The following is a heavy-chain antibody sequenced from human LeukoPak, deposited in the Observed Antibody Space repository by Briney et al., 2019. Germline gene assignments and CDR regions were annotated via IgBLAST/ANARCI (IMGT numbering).Heavy chain of an antibody. J-gene: IGHJ6*03. CDR3: ARGRVCSNGVCPYYYHYYIVM. CDR2: ISTSGNT. CDR1: GGSISDYY. D-gene: IGHD2-8*01. Sequence: SETLSLTCTVSGGSISDYYWSWIRQPAGKGLEWIGRISTSGNTDYDSSLRSRVTISVDKSQNQFSLNLSSVTAADTAVYYCARGRVCSNGVCPYYYHYYIVMSGNGETGTVSS. V-gene: IGHV4-4*07.